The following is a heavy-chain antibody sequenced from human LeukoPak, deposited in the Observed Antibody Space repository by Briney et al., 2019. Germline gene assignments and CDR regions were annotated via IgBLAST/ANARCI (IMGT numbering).Heavy chain of an antibody. Sequence: GGSLRLSCAASGFTFSSYAMSWVRQAPGKGLEWVSAISGSGGSTYYADSVKGRFTISRDNSKNTLYLQMNSLRAEDTAVYYCAIESYYGSGSSKGDFDYWGQGTLVSVSS. CDR1: GFTFSSYA. CDR3: AIESYYGSGSSKGDFDY. J-gene: IGHJ4*02. D-gene: IGHD3-10*01. V-gene: IGHV3-23*01. CDR2: ISGSGGST.